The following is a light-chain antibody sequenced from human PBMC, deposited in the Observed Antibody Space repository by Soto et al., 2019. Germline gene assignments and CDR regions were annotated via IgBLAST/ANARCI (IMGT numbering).Light chain of an antibody. CDR2: DVS. V-gene: IGLV2-11*01. J-gene: IGLJ1*01. CDR3: CSYAGNYKYI. Sequence: QSALTQPRSVSGSPGQSVTISCTGTSSDVGVYNYVSWYQQYPGKGPQLMIYDVSKRPSGVPDRFSGSRSGKTASLTISGLQAEDEADYYCCSYAGNYKYIFGSGTKLPVL. CDR1: SSDVGVYNY.